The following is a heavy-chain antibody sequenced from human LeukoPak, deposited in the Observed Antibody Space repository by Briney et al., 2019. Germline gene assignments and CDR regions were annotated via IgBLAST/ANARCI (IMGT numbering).Heavy chain of an antibody. CDR2: VYYSGST. D-gene: IGHD1-26*01. CDR3: ARGQYSGSYYVFDY. CDR1: GGSISRYY. J-gene: IGHJ4*02. V-gene: IGHV4-59*01. Sequence: PSETLSLTCTVSGGSISRYYWNWIRLSPGKGLEWIGYVYYSGSTDHNPSLKSRTTISVDTSKNQFSLTLSSVTAADTGVYYCARGQYSGSYYVFDYWGQGTLVTVSS.